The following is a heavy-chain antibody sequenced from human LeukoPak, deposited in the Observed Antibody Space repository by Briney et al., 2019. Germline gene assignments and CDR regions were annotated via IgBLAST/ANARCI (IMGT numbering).Heavy chain of an antibody. V-gene: IGHV3-23*01. CDR3: AKVLRDYGDYEGY. Sequence: PGGSLRLSRAASGFTFSSYAMSWVRQAPGKGLEWVSAISGSGGSTYYADSVKGRFTISRDNSKNTLYLQMNSLRAEDTAVYYCAKVLRDYGDYEGYWGQGTLVTVSS. CDR2: ISGSGGST. J-gene: IGHJ4*02. CDR1: GFTFSSYA. D-gene: IGHD4-17*01.